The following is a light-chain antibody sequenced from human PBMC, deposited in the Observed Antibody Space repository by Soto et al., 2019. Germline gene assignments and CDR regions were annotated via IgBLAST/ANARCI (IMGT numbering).Light chain of an antibody. J-gene: IGKJ1*01. CDR1: QGITGW. CDR3: QQYQRYWT. CDR2: DAS. V-gene: IGKV1-5*01. Sequence: DIQLSQSPSTLSASVAARFTITCRASQGITGWLAWYQQKPGKAPKLLIFDASTLESGVPPRFTGSGSGTEFTLSISNLQPDDFATYYCQQYQRYWTFGHGTKVDI.